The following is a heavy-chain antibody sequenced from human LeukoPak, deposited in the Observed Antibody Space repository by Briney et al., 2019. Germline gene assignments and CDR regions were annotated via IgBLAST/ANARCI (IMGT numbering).Heavy chain of an antibody. CDR3: ARGSEGWYGGDVNWFDP. CDR2: INPNTNGI. V-gene: IGHV1-2*02. Sequence: ASVKVSCKASGYTISDYFMHWVRQAPGQGLEWMGWINPNTNGINYAQKFQGRVIMTRDTSINTAYMELSSLRSEDTAVYYCARGSEGWYGGDVNWFDPWGQGTLVTVSS. D-gene: IGHD6-19*01. CDR1: GYTISDYF. J-gene: IGHJ5*02.